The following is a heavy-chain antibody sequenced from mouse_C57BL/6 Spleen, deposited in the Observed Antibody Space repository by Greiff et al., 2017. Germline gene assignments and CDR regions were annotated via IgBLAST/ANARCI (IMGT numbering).Heavy chain of an antibody. J-gene: IGHJ2*01. D-gene: IGHD1-1*01. CDR2: IHPNSGST. Sequence: QVLLQQPGAELVKPGASVKLSCKASGYTFTSYWMHWVKQRPGQGLEWIGMIHPNSGSTNYNEKFKSKATLTVDKSSSTAYMQLSSLTSEDSAVYYCARGEGIRYFFFDYWGQGTTLTVSS. CDR1: GYTFTSYW. CDR3: ARGEGIRYFFFDY. V-gene: IGHV1-64*01.